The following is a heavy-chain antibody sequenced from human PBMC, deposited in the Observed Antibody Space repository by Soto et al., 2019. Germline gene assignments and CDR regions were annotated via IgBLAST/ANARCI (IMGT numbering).Heavy chain of an antibody. J-gene: IGHJ4*02. CDR2: IVVGSGNT. CDR3: AADPNWAGKDGGFDY. V-gene: IGHV1-58*01. CDR1: GFTFTSSA. Sequence: QMQLVQSGPEVKKPGTSVEVSCKASGFTFTSSAVQWVRQARGQRLEWIGWIVVGSGNTNYAQKFQERVTITRDMSTSTAYMELSSLRSEDTAVYYCAADPNWAGKDGGFDYWGQGTLVTVSS. D-gene: IGHD7-27*01.